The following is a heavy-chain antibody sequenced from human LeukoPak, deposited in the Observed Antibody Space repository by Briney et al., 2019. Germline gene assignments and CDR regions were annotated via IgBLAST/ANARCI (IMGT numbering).Heavy chain of an antibody. Sequence: GGSLRLSCAASGFTFSSYSMNWVRQAPGKGLEWVSSISSSSKYIYYADSLKGRFTISRDNAKNSLYLQMNSLRAEDAAVYFCARVWSPPYTSSWPYYFDYWGQGTLVTVSS. D-gene: IGHD6-13*01. CDR3: ARVWSPPYTSSWPYYFDY. CDR2: ISSSSKYI. CDR1: GFTFSSYS. J-gene: IGHJ4*02. V-gene: IGHV3-21*01.